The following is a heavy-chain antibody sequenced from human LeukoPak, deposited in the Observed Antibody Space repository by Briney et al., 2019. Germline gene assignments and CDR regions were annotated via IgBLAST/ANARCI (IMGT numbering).Heavy chain of an antibody. CDR1: GGSISSYY. J-gene: IGHJ4*02. Sequence: PSETLSLTCTVSGGSISSYYLNWIRQPPGKGLEWIGYIYYSGSTNYNPSLKSRVTISVDASKNQFSLKLKSVTAADTAVYYCARDPGDSGDYRFDYWGQGTLVTVSS. CDR3: ARDPGDSGDYRFDY. CDR2: IYYSGST. V-gene: IGHV4-59*01. D-gene: IGHD4-17*01.